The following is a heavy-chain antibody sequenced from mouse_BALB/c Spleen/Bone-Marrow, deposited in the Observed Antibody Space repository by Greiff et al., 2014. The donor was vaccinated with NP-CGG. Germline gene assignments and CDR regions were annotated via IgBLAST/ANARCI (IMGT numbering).Heavy chain of an antibody. Sequence: QVQLQQSGPQLVRPGASVKISCKASGYSFTSYWMHWVKQRPGQGLEGIGMIDPSDSETRLNQKFKDKATLTVDKSSSTAYMQLSSPTSEDSAVYYCARDGITTATYYYAMDYWGQGTSVTVSS. D-gene: IGHD1-2*01. CDR1: GYSFTSYW. V-gene: IGHV1S126*01. CDR2: IDPSDSET. J-gene: IGHJ4*01. CDR3: ARDGITTATYYYAMDY.